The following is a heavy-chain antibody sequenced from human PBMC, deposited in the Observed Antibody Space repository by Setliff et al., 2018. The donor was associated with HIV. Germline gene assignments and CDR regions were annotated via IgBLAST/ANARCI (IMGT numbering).Heavy chain of an antibody. V-gene: IGHV1-69*10. CDR1: GGTFSTYV. J-gene: IGHJ5*02. Sequence: SVKVSCKTSGGTFSTYVITWVRQAPGQGLEWMGGMLPILGMGDFAQKFQGRVTITADASTRTAYMELSSLTSDDTAVYYCARGYCGGGICYSPNWLDPWGQGTLVTVSS. D-gene: IGHD2-15*01. CDR3: ARGYCGGGICYSPNWLDP. CDR2: MLPILGMG.